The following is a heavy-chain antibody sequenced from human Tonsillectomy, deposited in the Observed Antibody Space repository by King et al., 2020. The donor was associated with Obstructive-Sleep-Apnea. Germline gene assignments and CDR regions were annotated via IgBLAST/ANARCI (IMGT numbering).Heavy chain of an antibody. Sequence: VQLVESGGGVVQPGRSLRLSCAASGFTFGSFAMHWVRQAPGKGLEWVAVISYDGSNKYYADSVKGRFTISRDNSRNTLYLQMNSLRAEDTAVYYCARDIGHSYGRNNPDYWGQGTLVTVSS. CDR1: GFTFGSFA. CDR2: ISYDGSNK. D-gene: IGHD5-18*01. J-gene: IGHJ4*02. CDR3: ARDIGHSYGRNNPDY. V-gene: IGHV3-30*04.